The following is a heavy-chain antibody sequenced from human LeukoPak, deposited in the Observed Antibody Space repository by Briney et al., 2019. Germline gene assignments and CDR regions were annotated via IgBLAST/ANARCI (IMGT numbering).Heavy chain of an antibody. J-gene: IGHJ4*02. V-gene: IGHV4-39*01. D-gene: IGHD6-13*01. CDR1: GGSISSSSYC. CDR2: IYYSGST. CDR3: ASNSLIAAAGTFDY. Sequence: PSETLSLTCTVSGGSISSSSYCWGWIRQPPGKGLEWIGSIYYSGSTYYNPSLKSRVTISVDTSKNQFSLKLSSVTAADTAVYYCASNSLIAAAGTFDYWGQGTLVTVSS.